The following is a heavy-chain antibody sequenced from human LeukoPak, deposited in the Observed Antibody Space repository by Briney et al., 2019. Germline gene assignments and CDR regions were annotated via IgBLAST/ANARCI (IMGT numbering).Heavy chain of an antibody. Sequence: GSSVKVSCKASGGTFSSYALSWVRQAPGQGLEWMGGIIPIFGTANYAQKFQGRVTITADESTSTAYMELGSLRSEDTAVYYCARVGLSQQPEYYYYYYAMDVWGQGTTVTVSS. V-gene: IGHV1-69*01. J-gene: IGHJ6*02. CDR3: ARVGLSQQPEYYYYYYAMDV. CDR2: IIPIFGTA. CDR1: GGTFSSYA. D-gene: IGHD6-13*01.